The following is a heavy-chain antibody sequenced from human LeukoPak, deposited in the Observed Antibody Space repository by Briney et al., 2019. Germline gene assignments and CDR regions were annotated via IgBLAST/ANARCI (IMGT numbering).Heavy chain of an antibody. D-gene: IGHD3-22*01. CDR3: ARDLAIQRITMIDGGWNWFDP. V-gene: IGHV3-9*01. Sequence: GGSLRLSCAASGFTFDDYAIHWVRQGPGKGLEWVSGISWNSGVIGYADSVKGRFTISRDNAKNTLYLQMNSLRAEDTAVYYCARDLAIQRITMIDGGWNWFDPWGQGTLVTVSS. J-gene: IGHJ5*02. CDR2: ISWNSGVI. CDR1: GFTFDDYA.